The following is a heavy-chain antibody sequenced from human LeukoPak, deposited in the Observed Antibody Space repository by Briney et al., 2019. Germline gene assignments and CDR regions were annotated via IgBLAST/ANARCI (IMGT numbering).Heavy chain of an antibody. Sequence: ASVKVSCKASGYTFTSYGISWVRQAPGQGLEWMGWISAYNGNTNYAQKLQGRVTITRNTSISTAYMELSSLRSEDTAVYYCAIKKGCSGGSCYSFDYWGQGTLVTVSS. CDR1: GYTFTSYG. D-gene: IGHD2-15*01. V-gene: IGHV1-18*01. J-gene: IGHJ4*02. CDR2: ISAYNGNT. CDR3: AIKKGCSGGSCYSFDY.